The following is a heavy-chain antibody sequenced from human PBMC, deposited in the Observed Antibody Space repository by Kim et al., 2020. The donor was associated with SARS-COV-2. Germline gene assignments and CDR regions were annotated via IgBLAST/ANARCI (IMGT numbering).Heavy chain of an antibody. V-gene: IGHV3-23*01. CDR1: GFTFSSYA. CDR2: ISGSGGST. D-gene: IGHD3-16*02. J-gene: IGHJ4*02. CDR3: AKVERDYVWGSYRSLWDY. Sequence: GGSLRLSCAAPGFTFSSYAMSWVRQAPGKGLEWVSAISGSGGSTYYADSVKGRFTISRDNSKNTLYLQMNSLRAEDTAVYYCAKVERDYVWGSYRSLWDYWGQGTLVTVSS.